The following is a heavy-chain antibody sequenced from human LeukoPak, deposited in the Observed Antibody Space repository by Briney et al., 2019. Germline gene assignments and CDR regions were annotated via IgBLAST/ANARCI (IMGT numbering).Heavy chain of an antibody. Sequence: GGSLRLSCVASGFTFSNYGMRWVRQAPGKGLEWVGFIRSKAYGGTTEYAASVKGRFTISRDDSKSIAYLQMNSLKTEDTAVYYCTRGGPKGDYFDYWGQGTLVTVSS. CDR3: TRGGPKGDYFDY. J-gene: IGHJ4*02. CDR2: IRSKAYGGTT. CDR1: GFTFSNYG. V-gene: IGHV3-49*04.